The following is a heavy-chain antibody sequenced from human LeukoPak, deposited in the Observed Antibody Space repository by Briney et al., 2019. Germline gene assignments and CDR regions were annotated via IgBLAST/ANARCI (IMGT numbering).Heavy chain of an antibody. J-gene: IGHJ2*01. CDR1: GGSISSYY. CDR2: IYYSGST. V-gene: IGHV4-59*08. Sequence: SETLSLTCTVSGGSISSYYWSWIRQPPGKGLEWIGYIYYSGSTYYNPSLKSRVTISVDTSKNQFSLKLTSVTAADTAVYYCATSRAELWGRGTLVTVSS. CDR3: ATSRAEL. D-gene: IGHD2-2*01.